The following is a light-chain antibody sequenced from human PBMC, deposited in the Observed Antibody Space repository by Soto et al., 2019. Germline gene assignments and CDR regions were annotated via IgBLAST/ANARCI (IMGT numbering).Light chain of an antibody. V-gene: IGLV2-14*01. Sequence: QSALTQPASVSGSPGQSITIFCAGTMRDIGAYNLVSWYQQHPGRAPQLIIYEVRNRPSGSSFRFSGSKSGNTASLTISGLQAEDEADYYCSSFTSRSSLTFGGGTKVTVL. J-gene: IGLJ2*01. CDR3: SSFTSRSSLT. CDR2: EVR. CDR1: MRDIGAYNL.